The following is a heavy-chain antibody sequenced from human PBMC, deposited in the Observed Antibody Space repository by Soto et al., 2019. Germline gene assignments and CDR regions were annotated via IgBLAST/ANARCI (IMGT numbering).Heavy chain of an antibody. J-gene: IGHJ4*02. D-gene: IGHD6-19*01. CDR1: GGSISSYY. V-gene: IGHV4-59*01. Sequence: QVQLQESGPGLVKPSETLSLTCTVSGGSISSYYWSWIRQPPGKGLEWIGYIYYRGSTNYNPSLKSRVTISVDTSKNQFSLKLSYVTAADTAVYYCARDSPYSSGWGPFDYWGQGTLVTVSS. CDR3: ARDSPYSSGWGPFDY. CDR2: IYYRGST.